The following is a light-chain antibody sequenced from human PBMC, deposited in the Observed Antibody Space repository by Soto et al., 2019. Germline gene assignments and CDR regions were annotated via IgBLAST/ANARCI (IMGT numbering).Light chain of an antibody. CDR1: QGIGSY. CDR3: QQFESLPGT. CDR2: DGS. V-gene: IGKV1-33*01. J-gene: IGKJ4*01. Sequence: DIQMTQSPSSLSASVGDRVTISCQASQGIGSYLNWYQQKPGRAPKLLIYDGSTLETGVPSRFSGGGSGTYFNFSISILQPDDFATNYCQQFESLPGTFGGGTKVEIK.